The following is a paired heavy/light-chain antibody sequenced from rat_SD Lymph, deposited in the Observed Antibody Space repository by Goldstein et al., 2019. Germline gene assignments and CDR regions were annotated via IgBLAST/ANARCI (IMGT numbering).Heavy chain of an antibody. J-gene: IGHJ4*01. V-gene: IGHV5-62*01. D-gene: IGHD1-12*03. CDR2: ISSSSGT. CDR1: GFTFSSYG. CDR3: ARLPEPDYYDGYLPPYVMDA. Sequence: VQLVESGGGLVQPGKSLKLSCSASGFTFSSYGMHWIRQAPGKGLDWVAYISSSSGTVYADAVKGRFTISRDNAKNTLYLQLNSLKSEDTAIYYCARLPEPDYYDGYLPPYVMDAWGQGASVTVSS.
Light chain of an antibody. V-gene: IGKV6S8*01. J-gene: IGKJ1*01. CDR1: QSVGIN. Sequence: ETVMTQSPTSMSTSIGERVTLNCKASQSVGINVDWYQQTPGQSPKLLIYGASNRHTGVPDRFTGSGFGRDFTLTISNMEAEDLAVYYCLQYGSIPPTFGGGTKLELK. CDR2: GAS. CDR3: LQYGSIPPT.